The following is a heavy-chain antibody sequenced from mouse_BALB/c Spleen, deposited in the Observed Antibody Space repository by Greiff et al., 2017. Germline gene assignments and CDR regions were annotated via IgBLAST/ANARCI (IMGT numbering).Heavy chain of an antibody. J-gene: IGHJ3*01. CDR3: ARNWGMIKGAWFAY. V-gene: IGHV2-2*02. CDR1: GFSLTSYG. CDR2: IWSGGST. D-gene: IGHD2-4*01. Sequence: VQLVESGPGLVQPSQSLSITCTVSGFSLTSYGVHWVRQSPGKGLEWLGVIWSGGSTDYNAAFISRLSISKDNSKSQVFFKMNSLQANDTAIYYCARNWGMIKGAWFAYWGQGTLVTVSA.